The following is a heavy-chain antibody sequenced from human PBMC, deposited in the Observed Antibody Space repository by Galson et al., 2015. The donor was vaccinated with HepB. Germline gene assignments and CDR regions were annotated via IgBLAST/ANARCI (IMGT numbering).Heavy chain of an antibody. J-gene: IGHJ4*02. D-gene: IGHD2-15*01. CDR2: ISSSSSYI. Sequence: SLRLSCAASGFTFSSYSMNWVRQASGKGLEWVSSISSSSSYIYYADSVKGRFTISRDNAKNSLYLQMNSLRAEDTAVYYCARDPGERVGAADFDYWGQGTLVTVSS. CDR3: ARDPGERVGAADFDY. V-gene: IGHV3-21*01. CDR1: GFTFSSYS.